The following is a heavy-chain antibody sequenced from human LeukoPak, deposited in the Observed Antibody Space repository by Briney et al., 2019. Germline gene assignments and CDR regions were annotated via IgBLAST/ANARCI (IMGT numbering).Heavy chain of an antibody. CDR1: GGSISSSY. V-gene: IGHV4-59*08. D-gene: IGHD6-19*01. CDR3: ARGQLSGWYVGWFDP. CDR2: IYYSGST. Sequence: SETLSLTCTVSGGSISSSYWSWIRQRPGKGLEWIGYIYYSGSTNYNPSLKSRVTISVDTSKNQFSLKLSSVTAADTAVYYCARGQLSGWYVGWFDPWGQGTLVTVFS. J-gene: IGHJ5*02.